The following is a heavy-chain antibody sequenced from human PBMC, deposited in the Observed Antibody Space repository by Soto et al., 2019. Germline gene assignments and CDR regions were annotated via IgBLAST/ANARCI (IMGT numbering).Heavy chain of an antibody. J-gene: IGHJ5*02. D-gene: IGHD2-2*01. V-gene: IGHV4-31*03. CDR1: GGSISSGGYY. CDR2: IYYSGST. Sequence: QVQLQESGPGLVKPSHTLSLTCTVSGGSISSGGYYWSWIRQHPGKGLEWIGYIYYSGSTHYNPSLKSRVTISVDTSKNQFSLKLSSVTAADTAVYYCARGYCSSTSCFDPWGQGTLVTVSS. CDR3: ARGYCSSTSCFDP.